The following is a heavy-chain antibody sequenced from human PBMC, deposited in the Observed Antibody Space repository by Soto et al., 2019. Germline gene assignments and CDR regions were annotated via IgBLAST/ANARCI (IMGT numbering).Heavy chain of an antibody. V-gene: IGHV3-21*01. Sequence: GGSLRLSCAASGFTFSSYSMNWVRQAPGKGLEWVSSISSSSSYIYYADSVKGRFTISRDNAKNSLYLQMNSLRAEDTAVYYCARDGLARDAFDIWGQGTMVTVSS. CDR1: GFTFSSYS. CDR2: ISSSSSYI. CDR3: ARDGLARDAFDI. J-gene: IGHJ3*02. D-gene: IGHD3-9*01.